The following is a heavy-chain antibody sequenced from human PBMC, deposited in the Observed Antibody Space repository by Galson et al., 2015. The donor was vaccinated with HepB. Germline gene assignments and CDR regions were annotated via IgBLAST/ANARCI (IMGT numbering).Heavy chain of an antibody. CDR1: GLTFSTTD. Sequence: SLRLSCAACGLTFSTTDMSWVRQAPGKGLEWVSTITERGDVTCYGDSVRGRFTISRDNYRNTLYLQMNSLTAEDTAVYYCVKNSGIFGNWGQGALVTVSS. V-gene: IGHV3-23*01. CDR3: VKNSGIFGN. CDR2: ITERGDVT. J-gene: IGHJ1*01. D-gene: IGHD2/OR15-2a*01.